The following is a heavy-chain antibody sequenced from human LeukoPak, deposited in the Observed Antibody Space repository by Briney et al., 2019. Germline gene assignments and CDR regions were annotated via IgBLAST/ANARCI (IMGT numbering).Heavy chain of an antibody. Sequence: SETLSLTCTVSGGSISSGSYYWSWIRQPAGKGLEWIGRIYTSGSTNYNPSLKSRVTISVDTSKNQFSLKLSSVTAADTAVYYCARVGCSGGSCYPHWFDPWGQGTLVTVSS. D-gene: IGHD2-15*01. CDR3: ARVGCSGGSCYPHWFDP. CDR2: IYTSGST. J-gene: IGHJ5*02. V-gene: IGHV4-61*02. CDR1: GGSISSGSYY.